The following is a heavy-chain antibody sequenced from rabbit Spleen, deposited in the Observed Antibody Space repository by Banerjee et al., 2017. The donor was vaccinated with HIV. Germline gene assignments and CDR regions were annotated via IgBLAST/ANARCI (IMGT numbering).Heavy chain of an antibody. D-gene: IGHD6-1*01. CDR2: TYAGSGGST. J-gene: IGHJ4*01. V-gene: IGHV1S45*01. CDR1: GFSFSSGYD. CDR3: AREVLYAAYAGFGDATIYYFDL. Sequence: QEQLKESGGGLVKPGASLTLTCEASGFSFSSGYDMCWVRQAPGKGLEWIACTYAGSGGSTHYASWAKGRFTVSKTSSTTVTLQMTSLTAADTATYFCAREVLYAAYAGFGDATIYYFDLWGPGTLVTVS.